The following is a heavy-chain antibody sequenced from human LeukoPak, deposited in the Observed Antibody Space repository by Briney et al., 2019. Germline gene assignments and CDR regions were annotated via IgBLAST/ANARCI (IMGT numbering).Heavy chain of an antibody. D-gene: IGHD3-10*01. CDR3: ATGPNHYYGSGSYKYYFDY. CDR1: GYTLTELS. J-gene: IGHJ4*02. Sequence: GASVKVSCKVSGYTLTELSMHWVRQAPGKGLEWMGGFDPDDGETIYAQKLQGRVTMTEDTSTDTAYMELSSLRSEDTAVYYCATGPNHYYGSGSYKYYFDYWGQGTLVTVSS. V-gene: IGHV1-24*01. CDR2: FDPDDGET.